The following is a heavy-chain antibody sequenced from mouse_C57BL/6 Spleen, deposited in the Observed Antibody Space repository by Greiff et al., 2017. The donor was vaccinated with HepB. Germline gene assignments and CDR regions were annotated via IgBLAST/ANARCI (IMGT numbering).Heavy chain of an antibody. Sequence: QVQLQQSGAELVKPGASVKISCKASGYAFSSYWMNWVKQRPGKGLEWIGQIYPGDGDTNYNGKFKGKATLTADKSSSTAYMQLSSLTSEDSAVYFCARGGDYDVNFDYWGQGTTLTVSS. CDR3: ARGGDYDVNFDY. V-gene: IGHV1-80*01. J-gene: IGHJ2*01. CDR2: IYPGDGDT. CDR1: GYAFSSYW. D-gene: IGHD2-4*01.